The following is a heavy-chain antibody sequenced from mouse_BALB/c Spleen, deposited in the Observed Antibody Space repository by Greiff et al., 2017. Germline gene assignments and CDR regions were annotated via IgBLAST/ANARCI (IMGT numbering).Heavy chain of an antibody. J-gene: IGHJ2*01. Sequence: LQQPGSELVRPGASVKLSCKASGYTFTSYWMHWVKQRHGQGLEWIGNIYPGSGSTNYDEKFKSKGTLTVDTSSSTAYMHLSSLTSEDSAVYYCTRGQLGLLDYWGQGTTLTVSS. CDR3: TRGQLGLLDY. CDR2: IYPGSGST. CDR1: GYTFTSYW. D-gene: IGHD3-2*01. V-gene: IGHV1S22*01.